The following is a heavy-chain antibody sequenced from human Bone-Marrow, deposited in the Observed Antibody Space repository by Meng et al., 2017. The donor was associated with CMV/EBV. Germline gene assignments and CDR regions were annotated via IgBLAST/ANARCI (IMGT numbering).Heavy chain of an antibody. CDR2: ISWDGGST. D-gene: IGHD1-7*01. CDR1: GFTFDDYT. Sequence: GESLKISFAASGFTFDDYTMHWVRQAPGKGLEWVSLISWDGGSTYYADSVKGRFTISRDNSKNSLYLQMNSLRAEDTALYYCARDLGWNYVLYYYGMDVWGQGTTVTVSS. J-gene: IGHJ6*02. V-gene: IGHV3-43*01. CDR3: ARDLGWNYVLYYYGMDV.